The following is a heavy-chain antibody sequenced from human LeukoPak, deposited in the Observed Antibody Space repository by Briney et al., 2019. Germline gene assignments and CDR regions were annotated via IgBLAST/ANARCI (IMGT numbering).Heavy chain of an antibody. J-gene: IGHJ5*02. Sequence: SETLSLTCAVYGGSFSGYYWSWIRQPPGKGLEWIGEINHSGSTNYNPSLKSRVTISVDTSKNQFSLKLSSVTAADTAVYYCARGRGLDCSGGSCYNNWFDPWGQGTLVTVSS. CDR1: GGSFSGYY. V-gene: IGHV4-34*01. CDR2: INHSGST. CDR3: ARGRGLDCSGGSCYNNWFDP. D-gene: IGHD2-15*01.